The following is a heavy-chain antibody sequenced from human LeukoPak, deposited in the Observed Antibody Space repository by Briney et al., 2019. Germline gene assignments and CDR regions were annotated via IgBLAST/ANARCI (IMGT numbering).Heavy chain of an antibody. Sequence: LGESLKISCKGSGYSFTSNWIGWVRQMPGKGLEWMGVIYPGDADTLYSPSFQGQITISADKSISTAYLQWSSLKASDTAMYYCARHGDGIAAAGRGSFDDWGQGTLVTVSS. D-gene: IGHD6-13*01. CDR2: IYPGDADT. CDR1: GYSFTSNW. V-gene: IGHV5-51*01. CDR3: ARHGDGIAAAGRGSFDD. J-gene: IGHJ4*02.